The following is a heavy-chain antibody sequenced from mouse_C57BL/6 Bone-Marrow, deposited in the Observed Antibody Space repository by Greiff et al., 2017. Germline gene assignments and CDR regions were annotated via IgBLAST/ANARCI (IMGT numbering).Heavy chain of an antibody. CDR3: ARSYVFSYDGYLFDY. V-gene: IGHV1-58*01. D-gene: IGHD2-3*01. J-gene: IGHJ2*01. CDR1: GYTFTSYG. Sequence: VQLQQSGAELVRPGSSVKMSCKTSGYTFTSYGINWVKQRPGQGLEWIGYIYIGNGYTEYNEKFKGKATLTSDTASSTAYMQLSSLSSEYSAIYFCARSYVFSYDGYLFDYWGQGTTLTVSS. CDR2: IYIGNGYT.